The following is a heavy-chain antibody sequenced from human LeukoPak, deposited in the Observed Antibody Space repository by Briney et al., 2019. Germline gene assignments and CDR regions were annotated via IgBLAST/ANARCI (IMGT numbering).Heavy chain of an antibody. Sequence: SETLSLTCTVSGGSFSSSSYYWAWIRQPPGRGLEWIGSIYYSGSTYHNPSLKSRVTISVDTSKNQFSLRLSSVTAADTAVYYCARHGRRRIGLTMIVVYYFDYWGQGTLVTVFS. CDR2: IYYSGST. CDR3: ARHGRRRIGLTMIVVYYFDY. J-gene: IGHJ4*02. CDR1: GGSFSSSSYY. D-gene: IGHD3-22*01. V-gene: IGHV4-39*01.